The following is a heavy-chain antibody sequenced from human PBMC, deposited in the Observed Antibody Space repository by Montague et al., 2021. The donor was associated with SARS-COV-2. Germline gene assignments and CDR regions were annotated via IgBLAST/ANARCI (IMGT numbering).Heavy chain of an antibody. D-gene: IGHD4-11*01. J-gene: IGHJ5*02. CDR1: GRSISTDHY. CDR3: AGQVAYLDYFDP. Sequence: SETLSLTCTVSGRSISTDHYWGWIRQPPGKGLEWIGSNHHSGNTYYNPPLKSRLTISMDTSNNQFSLKLTSLTAADTAVYYCAGQVAYLDYFDPWGQGTLVTVSS. CDR2: NHHSGNT. V-gene: IGHV4-38-2*02.